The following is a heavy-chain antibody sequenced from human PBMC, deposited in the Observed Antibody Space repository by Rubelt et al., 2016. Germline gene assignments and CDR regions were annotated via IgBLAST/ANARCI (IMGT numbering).Heavy chain of an antibody. J-gene: IGHJ4*02. V-gene: IGHV3-7*01. CDR2: IKQDGSEK. Sequence: SRGTLVQPGGSLRLSCAASGFTFGSYGMSWVRQAPGKGLEWVANIKQDGSEKYYVDSVKGRFIISRDNAKNSLYLYMNSLRAEDPAVYYCTRQADSGNHFDYWGQGTLVTVSS. CDR1: GFTFGSYG. D-gene: IGHD4-23*01. CDR3: TRQADSGNHFDY.